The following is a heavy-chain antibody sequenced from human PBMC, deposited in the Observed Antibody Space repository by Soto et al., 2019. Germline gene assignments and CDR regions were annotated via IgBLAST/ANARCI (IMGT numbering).Heavy chain of an antibody. CDR1: GYRFTSYW. CDR3: ARPSSGNDLDAFDI. Sequence: GGSLEISCNGSGYRFTSYWNGWVRQMPGKGLEWVGIIYPGGSDRRKRPSFQGQVTISADKSISTAYLQRSSLKASDTAMYYCARPSSGNDLDAFDIWGQGTMVTVSS. J-gene: IGHJ3*02. D-gene: IGHD1-26*01. CDR2: IYPGGSDR. V-gene: IGHV5-51*01.